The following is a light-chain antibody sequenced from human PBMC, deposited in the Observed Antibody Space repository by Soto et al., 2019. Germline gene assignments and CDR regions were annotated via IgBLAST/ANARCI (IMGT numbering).Light chain of an antibody. CDR3: QHYNNKRPQLT. Sequence: EIVMTQSPATLSVSPGERATLSCRASQSISSNLAWYQQKPGQAPRLLIYGASSRATGIPDRFSGSGSGTEFTLTISSLQSEDLAVYYCQHYNNKRPQLTFGGGTKVDI. CDR1: QSISSN. CDR2: GAS. V-gene: IGKV3D-15*01. J-gene: IGKJ4*01.